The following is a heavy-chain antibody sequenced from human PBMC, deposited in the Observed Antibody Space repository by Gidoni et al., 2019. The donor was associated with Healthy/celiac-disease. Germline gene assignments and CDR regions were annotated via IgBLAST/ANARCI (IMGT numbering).Heavy chain of an antibody. Sequence: EVQLVESGGGLVKPGRSLRLSCTAYGFTFGDDAMSWFRQAPGKGLEWVGFIRSKAYGGSTEYAASVKGRFTISRDDSNSIAYLQMNSLKTEDTAVYYCTRFLGYCSSTSCYGGVDYWGQGTLVTVSS. V-gene: IGHV3-49*05. CDR3: TRFLGYCSSTSCYGGVDY. CDR2: IRSKAYGGST. J-gene: IGHJ4*02. CDR1: GFTFGDDA. D-gene: IGHD2-2*01.